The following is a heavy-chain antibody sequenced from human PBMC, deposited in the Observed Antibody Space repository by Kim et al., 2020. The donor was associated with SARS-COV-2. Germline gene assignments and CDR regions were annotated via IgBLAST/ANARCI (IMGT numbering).Heavy chain of an antibody. CDR3: ASFTRYYNGSAPDYYFDY. CDR2: FYSGGST. D-gene: IGHD3-10*01. CDR1: GLTVSSNY. V-gene: IGHV3-53*04. J-gene: IGHJ4*02. Sequence: GGSLRLSCVASGLTVSSNYMSWVRQAPGKGLEWVSVFYSGGSTYYADSVKGRFTISRHNSKNTMYLQMNSLRAADTAVYYCASFTRYYNGSAPDYYFDYWGQGNLVTGSS.